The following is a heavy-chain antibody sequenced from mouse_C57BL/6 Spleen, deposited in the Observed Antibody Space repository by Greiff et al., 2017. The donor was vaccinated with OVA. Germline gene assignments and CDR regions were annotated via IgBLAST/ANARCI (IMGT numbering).Heavy chain of an antibody. CDR3: AREYYGSSGYYAMDY. Sequence: QVQLKQPGTELVKPGASVKLSCKASGYTFTSYWMHWVKQRPGQGLEWIGNINPSNGGTNYNEKFKSKATLTVDKSSSTAYMQLSSLTSEDSAVYYCAREYYGSSGYYAMDYWGQGTSVTVSS. D-gene: IGHD1-1*01. CDR2: INPSNGGT. V-gene: IGHV1-53*01. CDR1: GYTFTSYW. J-gene: IGHJ4*01.